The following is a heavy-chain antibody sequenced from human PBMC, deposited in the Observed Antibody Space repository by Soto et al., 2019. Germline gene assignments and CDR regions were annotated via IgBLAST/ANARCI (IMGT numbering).Heavy chain of an antibody. V-gene: IGHV3-7*05. CDR1: GVTFSSYW. CDR3: ARDRNKGDV. CDR2: IKQDGSEK. Sequence: PGGSLRLSCAASGVTFSSYWMSWVRQAPGKGLEWVANIKQDGSEKYYVDSVKGRFTISRDNAKNSLYLQMNSLRAEDTAVYYCARDRNKGDVWGQGTTVTVSS. J-gene: IGHJ6*02.